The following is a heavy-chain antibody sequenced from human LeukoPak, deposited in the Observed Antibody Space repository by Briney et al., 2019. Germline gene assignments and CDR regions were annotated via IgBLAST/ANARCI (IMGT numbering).Heavy chain of an antibody. V-gene: IGHV4-39*01. Sequence: SETLSLTCTVSGGSISSSSYYWGWIRQPPGKGLEWIGSIYYSGSTYYNPSLKSRVTISVDTSKNQFSLKLSSVTAADTAVYYCARHVDLSQLERPLDYWGQGTLVTVSS. CDR2: IYYSGST. J-gene: IGHJ4*02. D-gene: IGHD1-1*01. CDR1: GGSISSSSYY. CDR3: ARHVDLSQLERPLDY.